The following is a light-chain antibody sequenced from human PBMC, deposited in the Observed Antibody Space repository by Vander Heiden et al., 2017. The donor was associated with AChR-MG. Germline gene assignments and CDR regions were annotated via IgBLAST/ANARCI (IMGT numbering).Light chain of an antibody. CDR2: DAS. CDR3: QQRSTWPLA. V-gene: IGKV3-11*01. Sequence: EIVLTQSPATLSLSPGDRATLSCRASQSVSRYLAWYQQKRGQAPRLLIYDASNRATGIPARFSGSGSGTDFTLTISSLEPEDFAVYYCQQRSTWPLAFGHGTKVDI. CDR1: QSVSRY. J-gene: IGKJ3*01.